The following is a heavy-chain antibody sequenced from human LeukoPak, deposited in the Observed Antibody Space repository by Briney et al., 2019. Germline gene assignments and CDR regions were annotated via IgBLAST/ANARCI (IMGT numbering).Heavy chain of an antibody. V-gene: IGHV4-34*01. CDR3: ARGRGYCSGGSCYSRWFDP. CDR2: INHSGST. CDR1: GGSISSYY. D-gene: IGHD2-15*01. J-gene: IGHJ5*02. Sequence: SETLSLTCTVSGGSISSYYWSWIRQPPGKGLEWIGEINHSGSTNYNPSLKSRVTISVDTSKNQFSLKLSSVTAADTAVYYCARGRGYCSGGSCYSRWFDPWGQGTLVTVSS.